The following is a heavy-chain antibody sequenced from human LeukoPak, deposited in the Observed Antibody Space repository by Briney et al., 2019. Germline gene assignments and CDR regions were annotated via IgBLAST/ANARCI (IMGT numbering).Heavy chain of an antibody. Sequence: GGSLRLSCAASGFTLSNYWMHWVRQAPGEGLVWVSRVDPDGTTTNYADSVRGRFTTSRHNAKNTLYLQMNSLRAEDTALYYCTRVQAGRSGLMDVWGRGTTVTVSS. CDR2: VDPDGTTT. D-gene: IGHD2-8*02. CDR1: GFTLSNYW. V-gene: IGHV3-74*01. J-gene: IGHJ6*02. CDR3: TRVQAGRSGLMDV.